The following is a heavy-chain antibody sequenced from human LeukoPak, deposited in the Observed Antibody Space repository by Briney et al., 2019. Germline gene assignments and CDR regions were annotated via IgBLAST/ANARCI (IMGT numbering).Heavy chain of an antibody. V-gene: IGHV4-34*01. J-gene: IGHJ3*02. CDR2: INHSGST. Sequence: SETLSLTCAVYGGSFSGYYWSWIRQPPGKGLEWIGEINHSGSTNYNPSLKSRVTISVDTSKNQFSLKLSSVTAADTAVYYCARILAYNWNSHDAFDIWGQGTMVTVSS. CDR1: GGSFSGYY. D-gene: IGHD1-7*01. CDR3: ARILAYNWNSHDAFDI.